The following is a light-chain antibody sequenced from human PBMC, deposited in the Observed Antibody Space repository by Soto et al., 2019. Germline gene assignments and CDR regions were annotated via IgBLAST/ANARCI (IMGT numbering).Light chain of an antibody. J-gene: IGKJ5*01. CDR2: DAS. V-gene: IGKV3-11*01. CDR3: QQRSSWLIT. CDR1: QSVSSY. Sequence: EIALTQSPATLSLSPGERATLSCRASQSVSSYLAWYQQKPGQAPRLLIYDASNRATGIPARFSGSGSGTDFTLTISSLEPEDFAVYYCQQRSSWLITFGQGTRLDIK.